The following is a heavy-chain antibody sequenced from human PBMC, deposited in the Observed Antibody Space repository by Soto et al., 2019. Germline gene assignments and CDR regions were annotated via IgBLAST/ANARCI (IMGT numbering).Heavy chain of an antibody. CDR2: ISSSSSYI. D-gene: IGHD3-3*01. J-gene: IGHJ4*02. Sequence: PGGSLRLSCVACGFTFSSYSMSWVRQAPGRGLEWVSSISSSSSYIYYADSVKGRFTISRDNAKNSLYLQMNSLRAEDTAVYYCARDSYDFWTAYSYWGQGTQVTVSS. CDR3: ARDSYDFWTAYSY. V-gene: IGHV3-21*01. CDR1: GFTFSSYS.